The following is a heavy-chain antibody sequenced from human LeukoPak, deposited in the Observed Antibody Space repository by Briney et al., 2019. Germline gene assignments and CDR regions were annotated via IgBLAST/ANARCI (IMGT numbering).Heavy chain of an antibody. CDR3: ARVGIAAAGGYWFDP. V-gene: IGHV1-69*05. CDR2: IIPIFGTA. D-gene: IGHD6-13*01. CDR1: GYTFTSYG. Sequence: SVKVSCKASGYTFTSYGISWVRQAPGQGLEWMGGIIPIFGTANYAQKFQGRVTITTDESTSTAYMELSSLRSEDTAVYYCARVGIAAAGGYWFDPWGQGTLVTVSS. J-gene: IGHJ5*02.